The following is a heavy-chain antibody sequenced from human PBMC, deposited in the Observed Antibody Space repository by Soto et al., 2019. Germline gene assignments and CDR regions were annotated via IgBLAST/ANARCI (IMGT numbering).Heavy chain of an antibody. D-gene: IGHD1-26*01. J-gene: IGHJ4*02. CDR3: TRAALKGELLDY. CDR2: IWHDGSNK. Sequence: QVHLVESGGGVVQPGRSLRLSCAASGFTFNNHGMHWVRQAPGKGLEWVALIWHDGSNKVYADSVKGRFTISRDNSKNTLNLPMNSLRVEDTAVYYCTRAALKGELLDYWGQGTQVTVSS. CDR1: GFTFNNHG. V-gene: IGHV3-33*01.